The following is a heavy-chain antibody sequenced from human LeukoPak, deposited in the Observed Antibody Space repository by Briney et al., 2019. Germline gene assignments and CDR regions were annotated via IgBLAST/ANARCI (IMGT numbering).Heavy chain of an antibody. D-gene: IGHD3-3*01. J-gene: IGHJ4*02. CDR1: GGTFSSYA. CDR2: IIPIFGTA. Sequence: GASVKVSCKASGGTFSSYAISWVRQAPGQGLEWMGGIIPIFGTANYAQKFQGRVTITAGESTSTAYMELSSLRSEDTAVYYCAGGSYDFWSGYYPNYFDYWGQGTLVTVSS. V-gene: IGHV1-69*13. CDR3: AGGSYDFWSGYYPNYFDY.